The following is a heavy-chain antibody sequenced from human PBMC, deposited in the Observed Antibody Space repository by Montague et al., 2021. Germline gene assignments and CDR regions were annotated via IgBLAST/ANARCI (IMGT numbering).Heavy chain of an antibody. D-gene: IGHD2-21*01. CDR2: VFYRGNT. CDR1: GGSISSSYHY. V-gene: IGHV4-39*01. Sequence: SETLSLTCTVSGGSISSSYHYWRCIRQPPGKGLDWIGNVFYRGNTNYNPSLKSRLTISVDTSKNQFSLKLNSVTAADTAVYYCARVDRDAYIPLDSWGLGTLVT. CDR3: ARVDRDAYIPLDS. J-gene: IGHJ4*02.